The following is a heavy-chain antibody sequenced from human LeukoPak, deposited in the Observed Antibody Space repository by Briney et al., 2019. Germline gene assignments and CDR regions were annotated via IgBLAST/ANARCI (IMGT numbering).Heavy chain of an antibody. J-gene: IGHJ4*02. V-gene: IGHV3-33*01. CDR3: ARVIYAGRYSYGPIDY. Sequence: GGSLRLSCAASGFTFSSYGMHWVRQAPGKGLEWVAVIWYDGSNKYYADSVKGRFTISRDNSKNTLYLQMNSLRAEDTAVYYCARVIYAGRYSYGPIDYWGQGTLVTVSS. D-gene: IGHD5-18*01. CDR2: IWYDGSNK. CDR1: GFTFSSYG.